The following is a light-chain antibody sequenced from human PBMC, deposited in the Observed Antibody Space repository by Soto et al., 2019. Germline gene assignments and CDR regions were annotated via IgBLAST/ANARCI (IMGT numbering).Light chain of an antibody. J-gene: IGLJ2*01. Sequence: QSVLTQPASVSGSPGQSITISCTGTSSDVGGYNYVSWYQQHPGKAPKLMIYDVSNRPSGVSNRFSGSKSGNTASLTISGRQAEDEAEYFSSAYTRSSTHMVFCGGTKLTVL. CDR1: SSDVGGYNY. V-gene: IGLV2-14*01. CDR2: DVS. CDR3: SAYTRSSTHMV.